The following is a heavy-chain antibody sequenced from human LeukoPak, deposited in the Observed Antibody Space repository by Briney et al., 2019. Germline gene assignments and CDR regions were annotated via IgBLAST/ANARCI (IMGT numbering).Heavy chain of an antibody. CDR1: GFTFSNAW. V-gene: IGHV3-15*01. J-gene: IGHJ4*02. D-gene: IGHD3-3*01. CDR3: TTDLKSSWNGVRFLEWLSPFDY. Sequence: GGSLGLSCAASGFTFSNAWMSWVRQAPGKGLEWVGRIKSKTDGGTTDYAAPVKGRFTISRDDSKNTLYLQMNSLKTEDTAVYYRTTDLKSSWNGVRFLEWLSPFDYWGQGTLVTVSS. CDR2: IKSKTDGGTT.